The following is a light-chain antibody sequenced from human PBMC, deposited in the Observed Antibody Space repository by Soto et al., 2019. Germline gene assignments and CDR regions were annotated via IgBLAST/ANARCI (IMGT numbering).Light chain of an antibody. Sequence: QSVRTQPPSVSGAPGQRVTISCTGSSSNIGAGYDVHWYQQLPGTAPKLLIYGNSIRPSGVPDRFSGSKSGTSASLAITGLQAEDEADYYCQSYDSSLSGYVFGTGTKVTVL. CDR1: SSNIGAGYD. CDR3: QSYDSSLSGYV. CDR2: GNS. V-gene: IGLV1-40*01. J-gene: IGLJ1*01.